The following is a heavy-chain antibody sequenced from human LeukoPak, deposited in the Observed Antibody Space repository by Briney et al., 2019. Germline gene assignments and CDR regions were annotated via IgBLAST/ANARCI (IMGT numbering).Heavy chain of an antibody. CDR1: DGSISSRSYC. CDR2: IYYSGNT. V-gene: IGHV4-39*01. CDR3: ARSFYFDSSGTYWYFDL. J-gene: IGHJ2*01. Sequence: SETLSLTCSVSDGSISSRSYCWGWIRQPPGKGLEWIGSIYYSGNTYHNPSLKSRVTISVDTSKNQFSLKLSSVTAADTAMYYCARSFYFDSSGTYWYFDLWGRGILVTVSS. D-gene: IGHD3-22*01.